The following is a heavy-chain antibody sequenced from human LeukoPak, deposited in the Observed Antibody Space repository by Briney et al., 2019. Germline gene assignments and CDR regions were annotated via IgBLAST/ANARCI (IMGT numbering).Heavy chain of an antibody. CDR2: INHSGST. Sequence: SETLSLTCAVYGGSFSGYYWSWIRQPPGKGLEWIGEINHSGSTNYNPSLKSRVTISVDTSKNQFSLKLSSVTAADTAVYYCARGSDTAMVTNYYMDVWGKGTTVTVSS. CDR1: GGSFSGYY. V-gene: IGHV4-34*01. D-gene: IGHD5-18*01. CDR3: ARGSDTAMVTNYYMDV. J-gene: IGHJ6*03.